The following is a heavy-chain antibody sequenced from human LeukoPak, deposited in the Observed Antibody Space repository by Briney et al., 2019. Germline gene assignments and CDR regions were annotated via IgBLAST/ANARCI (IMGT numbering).Heavy chain of an antibody. Sequence: ASVKVSCKASGYTFTGYYIHWVRQAPGQGLEWMGWISAYNGNTNYAQKLQGRVTMTTDTSTSTAYMELRSLRSDDTAVYYCASAVGRDGYPTLDYWGQGTLVTVSS. D-gene: IGHD5-24*01. CDR2: ISAYNGNT. CDR3: ASAVGRDGYPTLDY. J-gene: IGHJ4*02. CDR1: GYTFTGYY. V-gene: IGHV1-18*04.